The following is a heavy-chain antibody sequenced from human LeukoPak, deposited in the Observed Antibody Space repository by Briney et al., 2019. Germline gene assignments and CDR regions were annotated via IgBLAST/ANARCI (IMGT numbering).Heavy chain of an antibody. D-gene: IGHD2-15*01. Sequence: SETLSLTCTVSGDSISGFYWNWIRQSPGKGLEWIGYMHYSGSTNYNPSLKSRVSITVDTSKNEFSLKLSSVTAADTAVYYCARGQGSPDPWGQGTLVTVPS. V-gene: IGHV4-59*08. CDR3: ARGQGSPDP. J-gene: IGHJ5*02. CDR1: GDSISGFY. CDR2: MHYSGST.